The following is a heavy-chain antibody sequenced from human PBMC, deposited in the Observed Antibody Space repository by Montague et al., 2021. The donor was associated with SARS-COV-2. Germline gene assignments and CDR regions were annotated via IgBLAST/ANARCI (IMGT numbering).Heavy chain of an antibody. CDR2: IDWDXYK. Sequence: PALVKPTQTLTLTCTFSGFSLSTSGMRASWIRQPPGEALEWLARIDWDXYKFYSTSLKTRLTISKDTSKNQVVLTMTNMDPVDTATYYCARSYYDILTAYYTPFDYWGQGTLVTVSS. CDR1: GFSLSTSGMR. D-gene: IGHD3-9*01. V-gene: IGHV2-70*04. CDR3: ARSYYDILTAYYTPFDY. J-gene: IGHJ4*02.